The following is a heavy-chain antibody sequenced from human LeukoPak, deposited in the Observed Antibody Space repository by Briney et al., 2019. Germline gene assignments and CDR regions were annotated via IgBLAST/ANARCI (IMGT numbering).Heavy chain of an antibody. CDR1: RFTFSRYW. D-gene: IGHD1-14*01. CDR2: INKDGSEK. Sequence: GGSLRLSCAASRFTFSRYWMHWVRQAPGKGLEWVANINKDGSEKNYVDSVKGRFTISRDNAKNSLYLQMNYLRPEDTAVYYCARQDHGPDYWGQGTLVTVSS. J-gene: IGHJ4*02. CDR3: ARQDHGPDY. V-gene: IGHV3-7*01.